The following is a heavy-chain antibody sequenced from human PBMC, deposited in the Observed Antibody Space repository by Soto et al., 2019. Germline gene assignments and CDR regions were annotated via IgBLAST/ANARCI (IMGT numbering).Heavy chain of an antibody. CDR1: GYTFTSYG. Sequence: ASVKVSCKASGYTFTSYGISWVRQAPGQGLEWMGWLSVYNGNTNYAQKFQGRVTVTADTSTSTAYMELRSLRSDDTAVYDCGRGRPHDYWGQGTLVTVSS. CDR2: LSVYNGNT. J-gene: IGHJ4*02. CDR3: GRGRPHDY. V-gene: IGHV1-18*01.